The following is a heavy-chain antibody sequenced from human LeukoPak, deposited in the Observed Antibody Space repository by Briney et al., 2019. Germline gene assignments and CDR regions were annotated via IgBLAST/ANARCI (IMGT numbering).Heavy chain of an antibody. CDR3: ARDKIVGATQFDY. CDR2: IRYDGSNK. D-gene: IGHD1-26*01. J-gene: IGHJ4*02. V-gene: IGHV3-30*02. CDR1: GFTFSSYG. Sequence: GGSLRLSCAASGFTFSSYGMHWVRQAPGKGLEWVAFIRYDGSNKYYADSVKGRFTISRDNSKNTLYLQMNSLRAEDTAVYYCARDKIVGATQFDYWGQGTLVTVSS.